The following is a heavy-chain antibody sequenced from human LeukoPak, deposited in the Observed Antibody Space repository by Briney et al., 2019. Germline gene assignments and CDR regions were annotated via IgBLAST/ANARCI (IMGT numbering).Heavy chain of an antibody. J-gene: IGHJ3*01. Sequence: SETLSLTCTVSGGSISSSSDYWGWIRQPPGKGLEWIGSIYYTGSAYYNPSLKSRVTMSVDTSKNQFSLKLNSVTAAYTAVYYCVRHPSSGCLSWGQGTMVTVSS. V-gene: IGHV4-39*01. CDR1: GGSISSSSDY. CDR3: VRHPSSGCLS. CDR2: IYYTGSA. D-gene: IGHD6-19*01.